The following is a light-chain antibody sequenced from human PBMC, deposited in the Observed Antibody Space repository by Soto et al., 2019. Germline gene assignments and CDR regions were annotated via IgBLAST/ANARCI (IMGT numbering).Light chain of an antibody. V-gene: IGLV1-40*01. CDR1: NSNLGAGYD. Sequence: QSVLTQPPSVSGAPGQRVTISCTGNNSNLGAGYDVHWYQQLPGAAPKLVIFGNRNRPSGVPERFSGSKSGSTAFLTVSGVQAEDEADYYCSSYAERNSVLFGGGTKLTVL. CDR2: GNR. CDR3: SSYAERNSVL. J-gene: IGLJ3*02.